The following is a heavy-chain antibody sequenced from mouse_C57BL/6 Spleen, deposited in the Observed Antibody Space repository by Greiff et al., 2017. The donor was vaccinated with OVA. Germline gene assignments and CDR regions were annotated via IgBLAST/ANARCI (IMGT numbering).Heavy chain of an antibody. D-gene: IGHD1-1*01. J-gene: IGHJ3*01. CDR3: ARAYYYGSGWLAY. Sequence: VKLQQSGPELVKPGASVKISCKASGYAFSSSWMNWVKQRPGQGLEWIGRIYPGDGDTNYNGKFKCKAKLTADKSSSTAYMQLSSLTSEDSAVYFCARAYYYGSGWLAYWGQGTLLTVSA. V-gene: IGHV1-82*01. CDR1: GYAFSSSW. CDR2: IYPGDGDT.